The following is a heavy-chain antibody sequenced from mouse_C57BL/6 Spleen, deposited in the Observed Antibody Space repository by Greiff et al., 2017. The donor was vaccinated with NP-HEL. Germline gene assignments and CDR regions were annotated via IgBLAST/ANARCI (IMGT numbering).Heavy chain of an antibody. CDR2: IRNKANGYTT. D-gene: IGHD2-5*01. J-gene: IGHJ3*01. V-gene: IGHV7-3*01. CDR3: ARSPHYSNYLAWFAY. CDR1: GFTFTDYY. Sequence: DVMLVESGGGLVQPGGSLSLSCAASGFTFTDYYMSWVRQPPGKALEWLGFIRNKANGYTTEYSASVKGRFTISRDNSQSILYLQMNALRAEDSATYYCARSPHYSNYLAWFAYWGQGTLVTVSA.